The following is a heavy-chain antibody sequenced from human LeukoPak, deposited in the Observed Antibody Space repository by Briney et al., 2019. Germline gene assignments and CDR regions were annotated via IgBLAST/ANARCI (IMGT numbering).Heavy chain of an antibody. CDR2: IRASGVST. CDR3: ARAEAAGDNRGGYYYYYMDV. D-gene: IGHD6-25*01. Sequence: GGSLRLSCAASGFTFSAYGVSWVRQAPGKGVEWVSAIRASGVSTYLPYSVKGRFTVSRHHSKNTLSLQMNSLRAEDMAVYYCARAEAAGDNRGGYYYYYMDVWGTGTTVTVSS. CDR1: GFTFSAYG. V-gene: IGHV3-23*01. J-gene: IGHJ6*03.